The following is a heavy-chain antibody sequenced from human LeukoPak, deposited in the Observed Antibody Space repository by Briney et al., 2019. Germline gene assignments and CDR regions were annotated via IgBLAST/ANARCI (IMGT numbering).Heavy chain of an antibody. D-gene: IGHD3-16*01. CDR1: GYTFTSYG. CDR2: INPSGGST. V-gene: IGHV1-46*01. Sequence: GASVKVSCKASGYTFTSYGISWVRQAPGQGLEWMGIINPSGGSTSYAQKFQGRVTMTRDTSTSTVYMELSSLRSEDTAVYYCARDDYVWGSPDYWGQGTLVTVSS. J-gene: IGHJ4*02. CDR3: ARDDYVWGSPDY.